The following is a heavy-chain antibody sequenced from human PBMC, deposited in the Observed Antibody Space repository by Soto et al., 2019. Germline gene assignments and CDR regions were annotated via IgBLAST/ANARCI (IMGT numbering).Heavy chain of an antibody. J-gene: IGHJ3*02. D-gene: IGHD3-22*01. CDR3: AKDLGYDAGGSYSDAFDI. Sequence: EVQLLESGGGLVQPGGSLRLSCAVSGLIFSSYAMNWVRQAPGKGLEWVSSISRGSDNTYYTDSVKGRFTVSRDDSKNTLYLQMNSLRAKDTAVYYCAKDLGYDAGGSYSDAFDIWGQGTMVTVSS. V-gene: IGHV3-23*01. CDR1: GLIFSSYA. CDR2: ISRGSDNT.